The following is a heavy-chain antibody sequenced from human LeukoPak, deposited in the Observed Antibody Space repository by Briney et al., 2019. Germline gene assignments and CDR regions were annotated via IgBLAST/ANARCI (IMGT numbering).Heavy chain of an antibody. CDR2: IRSKAYGGTT. V-gene: IGHV3-49*03. CDR1: GFTFGDYA. Sequence: PGRSLRLSCTASGFTFGDYAMSWFRQAPGKGLEWVGFIRSKAYGGTTEYAASVKGRFTISRDDSKSIAYLQMNSLRAEDTAVYYCARDVFGSSGYYPLTGLDYWGQGTLVTVSS. CDR3: ARDVFGSSGYYPLTGLDY. J-gene: IGHJ4*02. D-gene: IGHD3-22*01.